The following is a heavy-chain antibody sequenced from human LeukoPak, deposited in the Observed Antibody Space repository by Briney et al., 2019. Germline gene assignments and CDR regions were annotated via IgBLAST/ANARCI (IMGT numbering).Heavy chain of an antibody. CDR2: INPSGGST. CDR3: ARVPDDYGDYLLY. D-gene: IGHD4-17*01. J-gene: IGHJ4*02. Sequence: ASVKVSCKASGGTFSSYAISWVRQAPGQGLEWMGIINPSGGSTSYAQKFQGRVTMTRDTSTSTVYMELSSLRSEDTAVYYCARVPDDYGDYLLYWGQGTLVTVSS. CDR1: GGTFSSYA. V-gene: IGHV1-46*01.